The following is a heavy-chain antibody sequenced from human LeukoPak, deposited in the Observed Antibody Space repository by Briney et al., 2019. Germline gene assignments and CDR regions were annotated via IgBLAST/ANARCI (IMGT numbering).Heavy chain of an antibody. CDR2: IYSGGST. J-gene: IGHJ6*03. CDR3: ARDLKTLNRITGTTSRSFYYMDV. Sequence: PGGSLRLSCAASGFTVSSNYMSWVRQAPGKGLEWVSVIYSGGSTYYADSVKGRFTISRDNSKNTLYLQMNNLRAEDTAVYYCARDLKTLNRITGTTSRSFYYMDVWGKGTTVTVSS. V-gene: IGHV3-53*01. CDR1: GFTVSSNY. D-gene: IGHD1-20*01.